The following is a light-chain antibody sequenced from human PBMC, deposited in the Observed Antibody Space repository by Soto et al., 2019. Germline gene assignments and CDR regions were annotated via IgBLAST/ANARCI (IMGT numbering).Light chain of an antibody. J-gene: IGLJ1*01. CDR3: QVRDSSSG. Sequence: SYELTQPPSVSVAPGKTARITCGGNNIGSKSVHWYQQKPGQAPVLVIYYDSDRPSGIPERFSGSNSGNTATLTISRVEAGDEADYYCQVRDSSSGFGTGTKLTVL. CDR1: NIGSKS. CDR2: YDS. V-gene: IGLV3-21*04.